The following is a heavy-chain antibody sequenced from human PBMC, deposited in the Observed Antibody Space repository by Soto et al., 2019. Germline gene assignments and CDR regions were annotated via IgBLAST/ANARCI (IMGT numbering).Heavy chain of an antibody. CDR2: ISGSGGST. D-gene: IGHD1-1*01. CDR1: GFTFSSYA. J-gene: IGHJ5*02. CDR3: SKSVVTTGRWFEP. Sequence: GGSLRLSCAASGFTFSSYAMNWVRQAPGKGLEWVSSISGSGGSTYFADSVKGRFTISRDNSKNTLYLQMNSLRAGDTAVYYCSKSVVTTGRWFEPWGQGTMMTV. V-gene: IGHV3-23*01.